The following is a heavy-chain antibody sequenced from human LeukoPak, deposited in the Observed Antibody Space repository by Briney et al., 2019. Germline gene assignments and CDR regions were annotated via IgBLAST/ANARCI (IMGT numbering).Heavy chain of an antibody. CDR3: ARRGDYGTIAPDY. CDR1: GYSFTSYC. D-gene: IGHD4-17*01. CDR2: IYPGDYHT. V-gene: IGHV5-51*01. Sequence: GESLKIFCRGFGYSFTSYCIGWVRQMPGKGVEWMGIIYPGDYHTRYSPSLQGQVTISADKSLTPAHLQWSRLKGSDTAWEYWARRGDYGTIAPDYWGQGTLVTLSP. J-gene: IGHJ4*02.